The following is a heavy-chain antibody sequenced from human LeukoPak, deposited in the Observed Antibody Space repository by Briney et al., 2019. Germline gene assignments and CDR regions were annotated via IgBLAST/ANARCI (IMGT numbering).Heavy chain of an antibody. CDR2: IKQDGSEK. CDR3: ARKGSYYDSSGYHFDY. Sequence: PGGSLRLSCAASGFTFSSYWMSWVRQAPGKGLEWVANIKQDGSEKYYVDSVKGRFTISRDNAKNSLYLQMNSLRAEDTAVYYCARKGSYYDSSGYHFDYWGQGTLVTVSS. V-gene: IGHV3-7*03. J-gene: IGHJ4*02. CDR1: GFTFSSYW. D-gene: IGHD3-22*01.